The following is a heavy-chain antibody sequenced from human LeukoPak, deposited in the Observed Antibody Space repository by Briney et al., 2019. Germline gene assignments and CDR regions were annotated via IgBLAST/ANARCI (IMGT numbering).Heavy chain of an antibody. J-gene: IGHJ3*02. Sequence: PGGSLRLSCVVSGFTFSRYWMHWVRQTPGKGLVWVSRIKGDGDSLSYAASVEGRFTISRDNAKNTLYLQMNSLRAEDTAVYYCATNSYVDYVSFDIWGQGTMVTVPS. CDR2: IKGDGDSL. CDR3: ATNSYVDYVSFDI. D-gene: IGHD4-17*01. CDR1: GFTFSRYW. V-gene: IGHV3-74*01.